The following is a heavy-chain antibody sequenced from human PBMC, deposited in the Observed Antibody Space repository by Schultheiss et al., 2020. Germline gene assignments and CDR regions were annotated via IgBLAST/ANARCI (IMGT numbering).Heavy chain of an antibody. V-gene: IGHV3-30*04. J-gene: IGHJ5*02. D-gene: IGHD4-17*01. CDR3: ARDFLGTSVIYNFFDP. Sequence: GGSLRLSCAASGFSFSNYAMYWVRQAPGKGLEWVAVISYDGSRTFYTDSVKGRFTISRDNSKNTVYLQMNSLRAEDTAVYYCARDFLGTSVIYNFFDPWGQGTLVTVSS. CDR1: GFSFSNYA. CDR2: ISYDGSRT.